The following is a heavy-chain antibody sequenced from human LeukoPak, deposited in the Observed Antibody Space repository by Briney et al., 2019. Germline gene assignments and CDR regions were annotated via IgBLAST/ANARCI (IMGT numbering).Heavy chain of an antibody. CDR3: AKRSGYDYWYFDY. CDR1: GFTFSSYA. Sequence: PGGSLRLSCAASGFTFSSYAMSWVRQAPGKGLEWVSGISGSGGSTYYADSVKGRFTISRDNSKNTLYLQMNSLRADDTAVYYCAKRSGYDYWYFDYWGQGTLVTVSS. V-gene: IGHV3-23*01. CDR2: ISGSGGST. J-gene: IGHJ4*02. D-gene: IGHD5-12*01.